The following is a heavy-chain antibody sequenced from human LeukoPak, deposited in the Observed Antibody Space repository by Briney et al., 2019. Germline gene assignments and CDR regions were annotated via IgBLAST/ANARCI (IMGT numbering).Heavy chain of an antibody. CDR1: GYTFTSYY. CDR3: ARDQEGFDY. J-gene: IGHJ4*02. Sequence: GASVKVSCKASGYTFTSYYMHWVRQAPGQGLEWMGMIYPRDGSTSYAQNFQGRVTVTRDTSTTTVHVELRGLRSEDTAVYYCARDQEGFDYWGQGTVVTVSS. V-gene: IGHV1-46*01. CDR2: IYPRDGST.